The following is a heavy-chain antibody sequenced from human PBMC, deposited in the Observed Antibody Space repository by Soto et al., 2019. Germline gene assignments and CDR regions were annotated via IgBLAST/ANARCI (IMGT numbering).Heavy chain of an antibody. Sequence: PLETLSLTCTVSGGSISIYYWSWIRHPPGKGLEWIGYIYYSGSTNYNPSLKSRVTISVDTSKNQFSLKLSSVTAADTAVYYCARTPPYYDFWSGYPGGPSWFDPWGQGTLVTVSS. J-gene: IGHJ5*02. CDR2: IYYSGST. CDR3: ARTPPYYDFWSGYPGGPSWFDP. CDR1: GGSISIYY. D-gene: IGHD3-3*01. V-gene: IGHV4-59*01.